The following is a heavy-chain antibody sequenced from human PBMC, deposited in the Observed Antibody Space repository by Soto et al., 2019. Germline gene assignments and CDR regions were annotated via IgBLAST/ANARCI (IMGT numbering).Heavy chain of an antibody. CDR3: ARHHGPTTSENWFDP. V-gene: IGHV1-18*01. D-gene: IGHD5-12*01. J-gene: IGHJ5*02. CDR1: GYTFFTYD. Sequence: QVHLVQSGVEVKTPGASVKVSCQASGYTFFTYDISWVRQAPGQGLEWMGWISTYSGDTKYAQKFKGRVTITTDTSTTTAYRELRSLRSDDTAVYYCARHHGPTTSENWFDPWGQGTLVTVSS. CDR2: ISTYSGDT.